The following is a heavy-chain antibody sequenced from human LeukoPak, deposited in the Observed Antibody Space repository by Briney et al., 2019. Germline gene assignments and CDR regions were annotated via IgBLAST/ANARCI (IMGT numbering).Heavy chain of an antibody. V-gene: IGHV4-59*01. CDR2: IYYSGST. Sequence: SETLSLTCTVSGGSISSYYWSWIRQPPGKGLEWIGYIYYSGSTNYNPSLKSRVTISVDTSKNQFSLKLSSVTAADTAVYYCANGLAASGNFLLRDYYYFIDVWGKGTTVIVS. CDR1: GGSISSYY. J-gene: IGHJ6*03. CDR3: ANGLAASGNFLLRDYYYFIDV. D-gene: IGHD1-26*01.